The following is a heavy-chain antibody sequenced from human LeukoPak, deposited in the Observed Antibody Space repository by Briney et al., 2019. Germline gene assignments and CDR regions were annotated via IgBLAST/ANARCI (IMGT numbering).Heavy chain of an antibody. CDR1: GFTFSSYW. V-gene: IGHV3-74*01. Sequence: GGSLRLSCAASGFTFSSYWMHWVRQAPGKGLVWVSRINSDGSSTSYADSVRGRFTISRDNAKNTLYLQMNSLRAEDTAVYYCANAGSYDHADYWGQGTLVTVSS. CDR2: INSDGSST. J-gene: IGHJ4*02. CDR3: ANAGSYDHADY. D-gene: IGHD3-10*01.